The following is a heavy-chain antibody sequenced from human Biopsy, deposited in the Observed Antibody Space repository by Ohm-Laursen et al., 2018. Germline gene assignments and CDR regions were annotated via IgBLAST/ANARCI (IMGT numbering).Heavy chain of an antibody. CDR1: GDSINNFF. D-gene: IGHD5-18*01. CDR3: ARDGWQGYTYGFFES. J-gene: IGHJ4*02. Sequence: GTLSLTCTVSGDSINNFFWSWIRQTPGKGLEWIAYIDDTGNTKYNPSLLTRVTISIDTSRNQFSLEMTSMTAADTAVYYCARDGWQGYTYGFFESWGQGTLVTVSS. CDR2: IDDTGNT. V-gene: IGHV4-59*01.